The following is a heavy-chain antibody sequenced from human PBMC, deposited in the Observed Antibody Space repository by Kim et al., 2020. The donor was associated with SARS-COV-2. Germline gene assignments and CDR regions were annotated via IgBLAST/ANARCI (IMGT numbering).Heavy chain of an antibody. V-gene: IGHV1-69*01. D-gene: IGHD6-13*01. J-gene: IGHJ4*02. Sequence: QKCQGRVTITADESTSTAYMELSSLRSEDTAVYYCARSIVYSSSWYYFDYWGQGTLVTVSS. CDR3: ARSIVYSSSWYYFDY.